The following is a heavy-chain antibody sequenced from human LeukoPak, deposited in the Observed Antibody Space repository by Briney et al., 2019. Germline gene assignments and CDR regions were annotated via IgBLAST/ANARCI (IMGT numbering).Heavy chain of an antibody. D-gene: IGHD2-2*01. Sequence: GASVKVSCKASGYTFTSYAINWVRQAPGQGLEWMGWINTNTGNPTYAQGFTGRFAFSLDTSVNTAYLQISSLKTEDTAVYYCAKVRGYCSETSCYPDYWGQGTLVTVSS. CDR3: AKVRGYCSETSCYPDY. V-gene: IGHV7-4-1*02. CDR1: GYTFTSYA. CDR2: INTNTGNP. J-gene: IGHJ4*02.